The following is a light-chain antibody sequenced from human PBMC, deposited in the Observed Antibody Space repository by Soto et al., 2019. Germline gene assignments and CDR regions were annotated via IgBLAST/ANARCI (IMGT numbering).Light chain of an antibody. CDR3: QQYGGSSWT. V-gene: IGKV3D-15*01. CDR2: AAS. Sequence: EIVMTQSPATLSVSPGERATLSCRASQSVSILLAWYQQKPGQAPRLLIYAASTRATGIPDRFSGSGSGTDFTLTINKLEPGDFAVYYCQQYGGSSWTFGQGTKVDIK. CDR1: QSVSIL. J-gene: IGKJ1*01.